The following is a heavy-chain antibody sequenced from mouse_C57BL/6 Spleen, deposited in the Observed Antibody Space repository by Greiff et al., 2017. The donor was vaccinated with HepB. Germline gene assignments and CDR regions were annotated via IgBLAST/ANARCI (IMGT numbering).Heavy chain of an antibody. CDR2: IYPSDSET. Sequence: QVQLKQPGAELVRPGSSVKLSCKASGYTFTSYWMDWVKQRPGQGLEWIGNIYPSDSETHYNQKFKDKATLTVDKSSSTAYMQLSSLTSEDSAVYYCARGGYGSSFYAMDYWGQGTSVTVSS. J-gene: IGHJ4*01. CDR3: ARGGYGSSFYAMDY. V-gene: IGHV1-61*01. D-gene: IGHD1-1*01. CDR1: GYTFTSYW.